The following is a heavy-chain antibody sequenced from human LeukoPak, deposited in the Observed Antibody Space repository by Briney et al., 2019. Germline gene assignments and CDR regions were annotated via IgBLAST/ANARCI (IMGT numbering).Heavy chain of an antibody. V-gene: IGHV1-18*01. CDR1: GYTFTIYG. CDR2: ISAYNGNT. CDR3: ARAQGKFLWDPFDY. J-gene: IGHJ4*02. Sequence: ASVNVSCKASGYTFTIYGISWVRQAPGQGLEWMGWISAYNGNTNYAQKLQGRVTMTTDTSTSTAYMELRSLRSDDTAVYYCARAQGKFLWDPFDYWGQGTLVTVSS. D-gene: IGHD3-3*01.